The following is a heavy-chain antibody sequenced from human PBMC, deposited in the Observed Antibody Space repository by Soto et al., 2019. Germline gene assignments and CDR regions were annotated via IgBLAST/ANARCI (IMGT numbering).Heavy chain of an antibody. CDR2: ISGSGGST. Sequence: EVQLLESGGGLVQPGGSLRLSCAASGFTFSSYAMSWVRQAPGKGLEWVSAISGSGGSTYYADSVKGRFTISRDNSKNTLYLQMTSLRAEDTAVYYCAKYGRWLVHFYYSGMDVWGQGTTVTVSS. D-gene: IGHD6-19*01. CDR1: GFTFSSYA. CDR3: AKYGRWLVHFYYSGMDV. J-gene: IGHJ6*02. V-gene: IGHV3-23*01.